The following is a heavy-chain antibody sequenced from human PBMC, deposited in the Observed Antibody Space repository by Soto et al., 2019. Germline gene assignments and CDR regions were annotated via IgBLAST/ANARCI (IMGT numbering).Heavy chain of an antibody. CDR1: GGSISSSYW. V-gene: IGHV4-4*02. Sequence: QVQLQESGPGLVKPSGTLSLTCAVSGGSISSSYWWIWVPQHPGKGLAWIGEIYHSGSTNYNPSPKSRVHISVDKSMDQFPLKVPPVPAPGTAVYFWASKHYFDSRSFDFWGQGNLVTVSS. D-gene: IGHD3-22*01. CDR3: ASKHYFDSRSFDF. J-gene: IGHJ4*02. CDR2: IYHSGST.